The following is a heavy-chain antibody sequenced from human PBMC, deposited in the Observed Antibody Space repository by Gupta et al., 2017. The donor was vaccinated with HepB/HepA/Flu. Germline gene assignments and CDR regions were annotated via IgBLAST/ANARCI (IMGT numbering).Heavy chain of an antibody. J-gene: IGHJ5*02. CDR2: IYSGGST. D-gene: IGHD5-18*01. V-gene: IGHV3-66*01. CDR3: ARVTYSYGLNWFDP. CDR1: GFTVSSNY. Sequence: EVQLVESGGGLVQPGGSLRLSCAASGFTVSSNYMSWVRQAPGKGLEWVSVIYSGGSTYYADSVKGRFTISRDNSKNTLYLQMNSLRAEDTAVYYCARVTYSYGLNWFDPWGQGTLVTVSS.